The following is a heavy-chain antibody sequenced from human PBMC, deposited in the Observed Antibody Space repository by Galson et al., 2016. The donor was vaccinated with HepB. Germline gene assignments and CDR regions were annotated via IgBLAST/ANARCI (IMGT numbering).Heavy chain of an antibody. Sequence: SETLSLTCAVSGVSISTDNWWSWVRQPPGKGLEWIGEIYHSGTTNCNPSLMSRVTISVDKSKNQFSLKLNSVTAADTAVYYCARCQLIHGFDPWGQGTLATVSS. CDR2: IYHSGTT. CDR1: GVSISTDNW. V-gene: IGHV4-4*02. CDR3: ARCQLIHGFDP. D-gene: IGHD1-1*01. J-gene: IGHJ5*02.